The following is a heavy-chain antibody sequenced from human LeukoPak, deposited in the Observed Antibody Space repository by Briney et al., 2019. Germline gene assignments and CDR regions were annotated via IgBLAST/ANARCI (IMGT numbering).Heavy chain of an antibody. J-gene: IGHJ4*02. D-gene: IGHD5-24*01. V-gene: IGHV3-23*01. CDR2: ITPGGDST. CDR3: ARMATVLDY. CDR1: GFTFSSYG. Sequence: GGSLRLSCAASGFTFSSYGMSWVRQAPGKGLEWVSTITPGGDSTYYADSVKGRFNISRDNSKNTLYLQMNSLRAEDTAVYYCARMATVLDYWGRGTLVTVSS.